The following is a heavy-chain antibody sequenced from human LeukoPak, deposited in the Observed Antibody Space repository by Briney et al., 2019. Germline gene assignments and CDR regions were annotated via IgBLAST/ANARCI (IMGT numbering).Heavy chain of an antibody. CDR2: INHSGST. J-gene: IGHJ4*02. CDR1: GGSFSGYY. D-gene: IGHD3-9*01. CDR3: ARSKDILTGYCFDY. Sequence: SETLSLTCAVYGGSFSGYYWSWIRQPPGKGLEWIGEINHSGSTNYNPSLKSRVTISVDTSKNQFSLKLSSVTAADTAVYYCARSKDILTGYCFDYRGQGTLVTVSS. V-gene: IGHV4-34*01.